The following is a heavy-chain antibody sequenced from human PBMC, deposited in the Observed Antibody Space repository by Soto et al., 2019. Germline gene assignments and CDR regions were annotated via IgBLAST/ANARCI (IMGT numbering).Heavy chain of an antibody. CDR3: ARGAMANFDY. V-gene: IGHV1-69*13. CDR2: FIAMLGTP. J-gene: IGHJ4*02. CDR1: GGTFGSQG. Sequence: SVKVSCKASGGTFGSQGIAWVRQAPGQGLEWMGGFIAMLGTPTYAKKVQGRATISADESLTSSYSELRSLRSEDTGVYFCARGAMANFDYWGQGTVVTVSS. D-gene: IGHD5-18*01.